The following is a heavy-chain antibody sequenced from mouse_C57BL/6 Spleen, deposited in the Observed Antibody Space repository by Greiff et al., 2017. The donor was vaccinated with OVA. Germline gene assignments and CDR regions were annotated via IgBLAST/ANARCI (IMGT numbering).Heavy chain of an antibody. Sequence: QVQLQQPGAELVRPGTSVKLSCKASGYTFTSYWMHWVKQRPGQGLEWIGVIDPSDSYTNYNQKFKGKATLTVDTSSSTAYMQLSSLTSEDSAVYYCAKGYYYGSSYQTGYYFDYWGQGTTLTVSS. CDR1: GYTFTSYW. CDR2: IDPSDSYT. J-gene: IGHJ2*01. CDR3: AKGYYYGSSYQTGYYFDY. V-gene: IGHV1-59*01. D-gene: IGHD1-1*01.